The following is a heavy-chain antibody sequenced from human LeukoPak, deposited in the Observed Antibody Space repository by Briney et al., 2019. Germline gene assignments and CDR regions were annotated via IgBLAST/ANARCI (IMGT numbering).Heavy chain of an antibody. V-gene: IGHV1-2*02. CDR2: INPNSGGT. CDR3: ASYRSSSSYAFDI. J-gene: IGHJ3*02. CDR1: GYTFTGHY. Sequence: ASVKVPCKASGYTFTGHYMHWVRQAPGQGLEWMGWINPNSGGTNYTQKFQGRVTMTRDTSISTAYMELSRLRSDDTAVYYCASYRSSSSYAFDIWGQGTMVTVSS. D-gene: IGHD6-13*01.